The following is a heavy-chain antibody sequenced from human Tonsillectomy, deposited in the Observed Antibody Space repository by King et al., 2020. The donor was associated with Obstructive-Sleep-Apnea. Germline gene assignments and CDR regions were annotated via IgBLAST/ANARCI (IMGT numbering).Heavy chain of an antibody. Sequence: VPLQESGPGLVRPSETLSLTCTVSGGSISSGTYYWGWIRQPPGKGLEWIGTIYYSGSTYYNPSLKSRVTISLDTSKNQFSLKLSYVTAADTAVYFCARDYGDYWGQGTLVTVSS. J-gene: IGHJ4*02. CDR3: ARDYGDY. CDR1: GGSISSGTYY. CDR2: IYYSGST. D-gene: IGHD3-16*01. V-gene: IGHV4-39*07.